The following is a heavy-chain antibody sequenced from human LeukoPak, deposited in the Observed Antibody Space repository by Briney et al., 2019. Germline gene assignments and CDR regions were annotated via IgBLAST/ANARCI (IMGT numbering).Heavy chain of an antibody. CDR1: GFTFNTYP. J-gene: IGHJ4*02. CDR3: ARGPGLRALSGYLRN. D-gene: IGHD3-9*01. V-gene: IGHV3-30-3*01. Sequence: PGGSLRLSCAASGFTFNTYPMHWVRQAPGKGLEWVTGISHDGNNKYYADSVQGRFTISRDNSKDTLYPQMLSLRTEDTAVYYCARGPGLRALSGYLRNWGQGTLVTVSS. CDR2: ISHDGNNK.